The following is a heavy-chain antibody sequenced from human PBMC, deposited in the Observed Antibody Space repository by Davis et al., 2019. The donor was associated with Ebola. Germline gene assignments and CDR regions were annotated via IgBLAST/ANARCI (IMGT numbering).Heavy chain of an antibody. CDR2: TYSDNDT. J-gene: IGHJ6*02. D-gene: IGHD6-13*01. CDR1: TFTFSTYS. V-gene: IGHV3-66*02. Sequence: PGGSLRLSCAVSTFTFSTYSMSWVRQAPGTGLEWVSVTYSDNDTHYADSLKGRFTISRDNSKNTLYLQMNSLRAEDTAVYYCAKDLWDYSSSPGAILYHYYGMDVWGQGTTVTVTS. CDR3: AKDLWDYSSSPGAILYHYYGMDV.